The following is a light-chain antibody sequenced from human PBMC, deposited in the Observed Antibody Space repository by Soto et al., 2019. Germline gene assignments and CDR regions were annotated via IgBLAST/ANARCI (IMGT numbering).Light chain of an antibody. V-gene: IGLV2-14*01. CDR3: SSYTSSSTPRV. CDR1: SSDVGGYNY. J-gene: IGLJ1*01. Sequence: QSALTQPVSVSGSPGQSITISCTGTSSDVGGYNYVSWYQQHPGKAPKLMIYDVSNRPSGVSNRFSGSKSGNTASLTISGLQAEDEADYYCSSYTSSSTPRVFGTGTKLTVL. CDR2: DVS.